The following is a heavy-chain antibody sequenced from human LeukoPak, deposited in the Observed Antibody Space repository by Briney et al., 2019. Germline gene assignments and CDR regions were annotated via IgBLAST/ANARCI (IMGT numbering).Heavy chain of an antibody. D-gene: IGHD6-13*01. CDR1: GGSISSYY. V-gene: IGHV4-59*01. CDR3: ARVYRGSSWYGDYYYYYMDV. CDR2: IYYSGST. Sequence: PSETLSLTCTVSGGSISSYYWSWIRQPPGKGLEWIGYIYYSGSTNYNPSLKSRVTISVDTSKNQFSLKLSSVTAAGTAVYYCARVYRGSSWYGDYYYYYMDVWGKGTTVTVSS. J-gene: IGHJ6*03.